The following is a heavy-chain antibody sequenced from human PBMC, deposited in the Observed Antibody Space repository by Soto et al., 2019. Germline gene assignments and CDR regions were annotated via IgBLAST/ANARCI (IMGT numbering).Heavy chain of an antibody. V-gene: IGHV3-30*18. CDR1: GFTFSSYG. CDR3: AKDGGGSGYYPIYWYFDL. D-gene: IGHD3-22*01. Sequence: QVQLVESGGGVVQPGRSLRLSCAAAGFTFSSYGMHWVRQAPGKGLEWVAVISYDGSNKYYADSVKGRFTISRDNSKNTLYLQMNSLRAEDTAVYYCAKDGGGSGYYPIYWYFDLWGRGTLVTVSS. CDR2: ISYDGSNK. J-gene: IGHJ2*01.